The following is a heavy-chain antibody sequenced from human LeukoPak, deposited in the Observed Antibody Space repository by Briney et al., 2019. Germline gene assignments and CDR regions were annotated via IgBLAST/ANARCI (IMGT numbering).Heavy chain of an antibody. CDR1: GFTFSNYA. CDR2: ISGRGST. D-gene: IGHD3-22*01. CDR3: AKDGGSTGYCFDY. V-gene: IGHV3-23*01. J-gene: IGHJ4*02. Sequence: GGSLRLSCVASGFTFSNYAMSWVRQAPGKGLEWVSTISGRGSTNYADSVKGRFTISRDNSKNTLYVQMTSLRAEDTAIYYCAKDGGSTGYCFDYWGQGSEVTVSS.